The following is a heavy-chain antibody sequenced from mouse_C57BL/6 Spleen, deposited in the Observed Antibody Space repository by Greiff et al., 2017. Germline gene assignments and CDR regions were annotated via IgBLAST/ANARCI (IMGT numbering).Heavy chain of an antibody. CDR2: IDPSDSYT. CDR3: ASQGAQGYAMGY. CDR1: GYTFTSYW. Sequence: QVQLQQPGAELVMPGASVKLSCKASGYTFTSYWMHWVKQRPGQGLEWIGEIDPSDSYTNYNQKFKGKSTLTVDKSSSTAYMQLSSLTAEDSAVYYCASQGAQGYAMGYWGQGTSVTVSS. D-gene: IGHD3-2*02. V-gene: IGHV1-69*01. J-gene: IGHJ4*01.